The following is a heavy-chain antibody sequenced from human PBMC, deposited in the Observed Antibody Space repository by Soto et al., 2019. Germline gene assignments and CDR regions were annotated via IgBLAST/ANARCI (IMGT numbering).Heavy chain of an antibody. CDR1: GYTFTSYD. J-gene: IGHJ4*02. CDR3: ARSVEWLASFDY. D-gene: IGHD5-12*01. Sequence: QVQLVQSGAEVKKPGASVKVSCKASGYTFTSYDINWVRQGTGKGLEWMGWMNPNSGNTGYAQKFQGRVTMTRNTSISTAYMELSSLRSEDTAVYYCARSVEWLASFDYSGQGTLVTVSS. V-gene: IGHV1-8*01. CDR2: MNPNSGNT.